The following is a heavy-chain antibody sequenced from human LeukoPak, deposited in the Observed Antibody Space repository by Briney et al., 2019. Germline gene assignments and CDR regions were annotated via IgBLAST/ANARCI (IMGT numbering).Heavy chain of an antibody. Sequence: SETLSLTCTVSGGSISSSSYYWGWIRQPPGKGLEWIGSIYYSGSTYYNPSLKSRVTISVDTSKNQFSLKLSSVTAADTAVYYCARGVYFDYWGQGTLVTVSS. CDR1: GGSISSSSYY. V-gene: IGHV4-39*01. CDR3: ARGVYFDY. CDR2: IYYSGST. J-gene: IGHJ4*02.